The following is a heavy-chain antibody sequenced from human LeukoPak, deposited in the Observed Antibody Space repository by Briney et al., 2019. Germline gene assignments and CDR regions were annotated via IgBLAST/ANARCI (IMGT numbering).Heavy chain of an antibody. D-gene: IGHD6-13*01. CDR2: INPNSGGT. CDR1: GYTFTGYY. J-gene: IGHJ4*02. Sequence: ALVKVSCKASGYTFTGYYMHWVRQAPGQGLEWMGWINPNSGGTNYAQKFQGRVTMTRDTPITTAYMDLSRLRSDDTAVYYCAGSSSSDYFDSWGQGTLVTVS. V-gene: IGHV1-2*02. CDR3: AGSSSSDYFDS.